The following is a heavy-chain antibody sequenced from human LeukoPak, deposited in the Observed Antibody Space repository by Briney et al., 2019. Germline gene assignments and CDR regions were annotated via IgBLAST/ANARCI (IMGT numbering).Heavy chain of an antibody. CDR3: ARSRTGTVVTPWDY. D-gene: IGHD4-23*01. J-gene: IGHJ4*02. CDR1: GFTFSNYA. V-gene: IGHV3-30*04. Sequence: QPGGSLRLSCAASGFTFSNYAMHWVRQAPGKGLEWVAVISYDGSNKYYADSVKGRFTISRDNSKNTLYLQMNSLRADDTAVYYCARSRTGTVVTPWDYWGQGTLVTVSS. CDR2: ISYDGSNK.